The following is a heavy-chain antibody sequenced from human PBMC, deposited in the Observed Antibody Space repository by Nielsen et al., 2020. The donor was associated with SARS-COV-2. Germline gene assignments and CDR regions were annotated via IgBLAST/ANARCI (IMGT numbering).Heavy chain of an antibody. CDR3: ARAFGAVAGKNYYYYMDV. CDR2: IIPIFGTA. J-gene: IGHJ6*03. D-gene: IGHD6-19*01. Sequence: SVKVSCKASGGTFSSYAISWVRQAPGQGLEWMGGIIPIFGTANYAQKFQGKVTITADESTSTAYMELSSLRSEDTAVYYCARAFGAVAGKNYYYYMDVWGKGTTVTVSS. CDR1: GGTFSSYA. V-gene: IGHV1-69*13.